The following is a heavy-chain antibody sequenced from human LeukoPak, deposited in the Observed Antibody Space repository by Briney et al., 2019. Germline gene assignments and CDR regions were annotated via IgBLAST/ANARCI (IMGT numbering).Heavy chain of an antibody. V-gene: IGHV3-48*01. CDR3: AREGDWGSYDAFDI. D-gene: IGHD2-21*02. CDR2: ISSSSSTI. Sequence: GGSLRLSCAASGFTFSSYSMNWVRQAPGKGLEWVSYISSSSSTIYYADSVKGRFTISRDNAKNSLYLQMNSLRAEDTAVYYGAREGDWGSYDAFDIWGQGTMVTVSS. J-gene: IGHJ3*02. CDR1: GFTFSSYS.